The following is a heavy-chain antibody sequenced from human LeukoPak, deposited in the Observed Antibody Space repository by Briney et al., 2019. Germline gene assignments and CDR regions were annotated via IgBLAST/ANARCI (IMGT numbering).Heavy chain of an antibody. CDR1: GGTFSSYA. V-gene: IGHV1-69*06. CDR2: IIPIFGTA. J-gene: IGHJ3*02. D-gene: IGHD3-22*01. CDR3: ARDGVFSISGYYDSSGYAFDI. Sequence: ASVKVSCKASGGTFSSYAISWVRQAPGQGLEWMGGIIPIFGTANYAQKFQGRVTFTAYKATSTAYMALSSLRSDETAVYYCARDGVFSISGYYDSSGYAFDIWGQGTMVAVSS.